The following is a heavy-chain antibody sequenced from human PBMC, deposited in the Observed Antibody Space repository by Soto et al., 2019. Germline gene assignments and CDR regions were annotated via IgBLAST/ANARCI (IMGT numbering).Heavy chain of an antibody. V-gene: IGHV4-4*02. D-gene: IGHD6-13*01. CDR2: IYHSGST. CDR3: ARGNQYSSSWPFDY. J-gene: IGHJ4*02. CDR1: GGSISSSNW. Sequence: SETLFLTCAVSGGSISSSNWWSWVRQPPGKGLEWIGEIYHSGSTNYNPSLKSRVTISVDKSKNQFSLKLSSVTAADTAVYYCARGNQYSSSWPFDYWGQGTRVTVS.